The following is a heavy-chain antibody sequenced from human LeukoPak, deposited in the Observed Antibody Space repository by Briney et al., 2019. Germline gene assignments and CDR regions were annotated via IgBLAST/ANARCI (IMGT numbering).Heavy chain of an antibody. CDR3: ARHGFGVFWFDP. CDR2: IYYSGST. J-gene: IGHJ5*02. V-gene: IGHV4-59*08. D-gene: IGHD5/OR15-5a*01. Sequence: SETLSLTCTVSGGSISSYYWSWIRQPPGKGLEWIGYIYYSGSTNYNPSLKSRVTISVDTSKNQFSLKLSSVTAADTAVYHCARHGFGVFWFDPWGQGTLVTVSS. CDR1: GGSISSYY.